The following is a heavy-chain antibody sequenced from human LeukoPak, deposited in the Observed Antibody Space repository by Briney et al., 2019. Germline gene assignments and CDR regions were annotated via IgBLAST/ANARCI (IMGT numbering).Heavy chain of an antibody. J-gene: IGHJ4*02. D-gene: IGHD3-22*01. CDR2: ISAYNGNT. CDR3: ARGRLYYYDRGPVGY. V-gene: IGHV1-18*01. Sequence: GASVKVSCKASGYTFTSYGISWVRQAPGQGLEWMGWISAYNGNTNYAQKLQGRVTMTTDTSTSTAYMELRSLRSDDTAVYYCARGRLYYYDRGPVGYWGQGTLVTVSP. CDR1: GYTFTSYG.